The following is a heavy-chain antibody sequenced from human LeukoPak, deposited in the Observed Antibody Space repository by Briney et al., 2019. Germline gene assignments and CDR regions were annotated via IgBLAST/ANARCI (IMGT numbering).Heavy chain of an antibody. CDR3: AREGHSYGHKLNHPFDY. V-gene: IGHV3-11*01. CDR1: GFTFSDYC. D-gene: IGHD5-18*01. CDR2: ISSSGSTI. Sequence: GGSLRLSCAASGFTFSDYCMSWIRQAPGKGLEWVSYISSSGSTIYYADSVKGRFTISRDNAKNSLYLQMNSLRAEDTAVYYCAREGHSYGHKLNHPFDYWGQGTLVTVSS. J-gene: IGHJ4*02.